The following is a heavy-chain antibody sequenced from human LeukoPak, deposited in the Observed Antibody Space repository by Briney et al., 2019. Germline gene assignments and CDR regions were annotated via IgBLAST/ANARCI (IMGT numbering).Heavy chain of an antibody. J-gene: IGHJ4*02. D-gene: IGHD5-12*01. V-gene: IGHV3-30*03. CDR1: GFTFSDYG. CDR2: ISYDGPNK. CDR3: ARSGYDSLDGFDY. Sequence: GGSLRLSCAASGFTFSDYGMHWVRQAPGKRLEWVAVISYDGPNKYYADSVKGRFTISRDNSKNTLYLQMNSLRAEDTAVYYCARSGYDSLDGFDYWGQGTLVTVSS.